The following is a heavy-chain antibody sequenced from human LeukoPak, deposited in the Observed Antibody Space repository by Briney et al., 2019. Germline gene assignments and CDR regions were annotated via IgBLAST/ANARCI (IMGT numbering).Heavy chain of an antibody. CDR2: IVVGSGNT. Sequence: GASVKVSCKASGFTFTSSAMQWVRQARGQRLEWIGWIVVGSGNTNYAQKFQERVTITRDMSTSTAYMELSSLRSEDTAVYYCAVVPAAMMDDAFDIWGQGTMVTASS. CDR3: AVVPAAMMDDAFDI. D-gene: IGHD2-2*01. CDR1: GFTFTSSA. J-gene: IGHJ3*02. V-gene: IGHV1-58*02.